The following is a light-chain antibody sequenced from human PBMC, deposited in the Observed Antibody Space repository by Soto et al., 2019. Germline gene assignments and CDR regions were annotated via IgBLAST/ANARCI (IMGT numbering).Light chain of an antibody. CDR1: QNINNY. V-gene: IGKV1-39*01. CDR3: QQSYTTPLT. CDR2: VES. J-gene: IGKJ4*01. Sequence: DFQVTQSPSSLSASVGDRVTITCRASQNINNYLNWYQQKPGKAPKXLISVESNLQSGVPSRFSGRGSGTEFTLTISSLQPEDFATYYCQQSYTTPLTFGGGTKVDIK.